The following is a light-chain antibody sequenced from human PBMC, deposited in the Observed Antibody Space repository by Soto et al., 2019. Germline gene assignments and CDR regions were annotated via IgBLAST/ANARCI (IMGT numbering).Light chain of an antibody. CDR2: FAS. V-gene: IGKV3D-15*01. CDR1: QTVSNN. CDR3: QQYNEWPLT. J-gene: IGKJ4*01. Sequence: ERVRTQSPATLSVSTGEQATLSCRASQTVSNNLAWSQQKPGQAPRLLMYFASTRATGIPARFSGSGSGTEFTLNIISLQSEDFAIDYCQQYNEWPLTFGGGTKAETK.